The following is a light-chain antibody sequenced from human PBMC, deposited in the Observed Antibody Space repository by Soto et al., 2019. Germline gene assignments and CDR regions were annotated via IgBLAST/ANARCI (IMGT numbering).Light chain of an antibody. V-gene: IGKV1-8*01. CDR2: AAS. CDR3: QQYYSYPPT. Sequence: AIRMTQSPSSLSASTGDRVTITCRASQGISSYLAWYQQKPGKAPKLLIYAASTLQSGVPSRFSGSGSGTDFTLTISCLQSEDFATYYCQQYYSYPPTFGGETEVDIK. CDR1: QGISSY. J-gene: IGKJ4*01.